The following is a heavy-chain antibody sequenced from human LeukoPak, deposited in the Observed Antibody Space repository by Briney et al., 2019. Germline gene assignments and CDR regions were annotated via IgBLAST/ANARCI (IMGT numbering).Heavy chain of an antibody. CDR1: GASISDAAYY. J-gene: IGHJ4*02. V-gene: IGHV4-30-4*01. CDR2: IYYSGST. CDR3: ARHYGSEMAPYSMDY. Sequence: SETLSLTCTVSGASISDAAYYWSWIRQHPGEGLEWIGYIYYSGSTSYNPSLKSRVTISVDTSKNQFSLKLSSVTAADTAVYYCARHYGSEMAPYSMDYWGQGTLVTVSS. D-gene: IGHD5-24*01.